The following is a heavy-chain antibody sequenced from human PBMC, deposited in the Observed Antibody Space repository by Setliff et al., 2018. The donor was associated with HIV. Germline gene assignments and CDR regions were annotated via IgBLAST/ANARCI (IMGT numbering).Heavy chain of an antibody. J-gene: IGHJ4*02. CDR3: ARLGAVPKMEAFDY. CDR1: GYSFTTLW. D-gene: IGHD1-26*01. V-gene: IGHV5-51*01. CDR2: IYPGDSDT. Sequence: GESLKISCQASGYSFTTLWIGWVRQMPGKGLEWMGIIYPGDSDTRYSPSFQGQATISVDKSINTAYLQWSSLKASDTAMYYCARLGAVPKMEAFDYWGQGTLVTVSS.